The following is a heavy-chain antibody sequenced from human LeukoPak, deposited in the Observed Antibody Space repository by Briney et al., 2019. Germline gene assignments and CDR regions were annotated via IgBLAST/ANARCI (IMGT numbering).Heavy chain of an antibody. CDR3: ARDNYGMDV. CDR1: VYSISSSYY. Sequence: PSETLSLTCTVSVYSISSSYYWGWIRQPPGKGLEWIGSMYHSGSTYYNPSLKSRVTISVDTSKNQLSLNLSSVTAADTAVYYCARDNYGMDVWGQGTTVTVSS. J-gene: IGHJ6*02. CDR2: MYHSGST. V-gene: IGHV4-38-2*02.